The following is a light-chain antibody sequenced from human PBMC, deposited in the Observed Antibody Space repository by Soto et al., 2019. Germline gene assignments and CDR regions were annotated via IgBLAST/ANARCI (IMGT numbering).Light chain of an antibody. Sequence: QSVLTQPPSVSGAPGQRVTISCTGSISNIGAGYDVHWYQQLPGTAPKLLIYGNSNRTSGVPDRFSGSKSGTSASLAITGLQADDEADYYCQSYDSSVTLRVFGTGTKVTVL. V-gene: IGLV1-40*01. CDR2: GNS. CDR1: ISNIGAGYD. CDR3: QSYDSSVTLRV. J-gene: IGLJ1*01.